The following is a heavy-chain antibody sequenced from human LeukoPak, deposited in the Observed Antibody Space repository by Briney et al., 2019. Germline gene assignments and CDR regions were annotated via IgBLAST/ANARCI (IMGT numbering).Heavy chain of an antibody. CDR1: GFTFNNYA. V-gene: IGHV3-21*06. CDR2: ISTSSSYI. CDR3: ARGGDHPTFLFQYMDV. D-gene: IGHD3-16*01. J-gene: IGHJ6*03. Sequence: GGSLRLSCAASGFTFNNYAMNWVRQAPGKGLEWVSSISTSSSYIYYADSVKGRFTISRDNAKNSLFLQMNSLRAEDTAVYYCARGGDHPTFLFQYMDVWGKGTTVTVSS.